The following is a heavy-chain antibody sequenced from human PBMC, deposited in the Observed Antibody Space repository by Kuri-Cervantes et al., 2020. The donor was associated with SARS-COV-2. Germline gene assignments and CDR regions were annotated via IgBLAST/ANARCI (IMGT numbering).Heavy chain of an antibody. CDR3: ARAQSYGDYFRYAFEGHNDAFDI. CDR1: GFTFRSYA. Sequence: GGSLRLSCAASGFTFRSYAMHWVRQAPGKGLEWVAVISYDGSNKYYADSVKGRFTISRDNSKNTLYLQMNSLRAEDTAVYYCARAQSYGDYFRYAFEGHNDAFDIWGQGTMVTVSS. J-gene: IGHJ3*02. V-gene: IGHV3-30*04. CDR2: ISYDGSNK. D-gene: IGHD4-17*01.